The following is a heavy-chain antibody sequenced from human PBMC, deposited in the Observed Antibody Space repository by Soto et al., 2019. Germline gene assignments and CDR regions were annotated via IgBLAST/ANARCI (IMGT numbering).Heavy chain of an antibody. CDR3: ARGRIQLWYPFDY. Sequence: SETLSLSCTVPGDSICRYYLSWIRQPPGKGLEWIGYIYYSGSTNYNPSLKSRVTISVDTSKNQFSLKLSSVTAADTAVYYCARGRIQLWYPFDYWGQGTLVTVS. D-gene: IGHD5-18*01. V-gene: IGHV4-59*01. J-gene: IGHJ4*02. CDR2: IYYSGST. CDR1: GDSICRYY.